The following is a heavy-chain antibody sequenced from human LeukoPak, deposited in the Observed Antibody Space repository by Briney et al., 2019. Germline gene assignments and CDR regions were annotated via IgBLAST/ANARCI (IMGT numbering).Heavy chain of an antibody. CDR1: GGSISSYY. V-gene: IGHV4-59*08. CDR2: IYYSGST. Sequence: SETLSLTCTVSGGSISSYYWSWIRQPPGKGLEWIGYIYYSGSTNYNPSLKSRVTISVDTSKNQFSLKLSSVTAADTAVYYCARHLDVLRYYLAFDYWGQGTLVTVSS. CDR3: ARHLDVLRYYLAFDY. D-gene: IGHD3-9*01. J-gene: IGHJ4*02.